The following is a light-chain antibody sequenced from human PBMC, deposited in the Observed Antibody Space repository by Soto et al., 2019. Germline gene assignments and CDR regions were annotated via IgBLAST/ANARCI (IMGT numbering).Light chain of an antibody. Sequence: EIVLTQSPATMSLSPGERATLSCRASQSVTNFLAWYQQKPGQAPRLLIYDASNRAPGIPDRFGGSGSGTDFPLTISVLEPDAFAVYYCQQRSNWRTFGQGTKLEL. CDR3: QQRSNWRT. CDR1: QSVTNF. J-gene: IGKJ2*01. CDR2: DAS. V-gene: IGKV3-11*01.